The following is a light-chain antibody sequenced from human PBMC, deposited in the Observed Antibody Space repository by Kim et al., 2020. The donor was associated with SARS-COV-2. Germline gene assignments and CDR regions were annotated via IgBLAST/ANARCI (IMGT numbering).Light chain of an antibody. CDR3: QVWDSGTWV. V-gene: IGLV3-9*01. CDR2: KDS. CDR1: DIQTLN. J-gene: IGLJ3*02. Sequence: SVALGQTARLTCGGNDIQTLNVHWYRQKPGQAPVLVMYKDSKRPSGIPERFSGSNSGNTATLTISRAQADDEADYFCQVWDSGTWVFGGGTKLTVL.